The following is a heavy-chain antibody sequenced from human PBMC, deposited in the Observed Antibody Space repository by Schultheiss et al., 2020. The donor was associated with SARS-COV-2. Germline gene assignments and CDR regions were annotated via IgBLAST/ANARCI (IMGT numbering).Heavy chain of an antibody. CDR2: IYYSGST. J-gene: IGHJ4*02. D-gene: IGHD3-3*01. V-gene: IGHV4-34*01. CDR3: ARGFGAEDAFDI. CDR1: GGSFSGYY. Sequence: SQTLSLTCAVYGGSFSGYYWSWIRQPPGKGLEWIGSIYYSGSTYYNPSLKSRVTMSVDTSKNQFSLKLSSVTAADTAVYYCARGFGAEDAFDIWGQGTLVTVSS.